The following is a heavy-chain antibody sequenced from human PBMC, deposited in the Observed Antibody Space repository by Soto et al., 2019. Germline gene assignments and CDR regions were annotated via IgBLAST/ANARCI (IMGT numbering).Heavy chain of an antibody. CDR2: IYYSGST. V-gene: IGHV4-59*01. Sequence: SETLSLTCTVSGGSISSYYWSWIRQPPGKGLEWIGYIYYSGSTNYNPSLKSRVTISVDTSKNQFSLKLSSVTAADTAVYYCERFGRSYPDSNYYFDYWGQGPLVTFSS. CDR3: ERFGRSYPDSNYYFDY. CDR1: GGSISSYY. D-gene: IGHD2-2*02. J-gene: IGHJ4*02.